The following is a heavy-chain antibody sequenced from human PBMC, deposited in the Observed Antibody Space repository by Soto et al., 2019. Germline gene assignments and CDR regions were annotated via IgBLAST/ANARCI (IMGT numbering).Heavy chain of an antibody. CDR3: TWGHDSSGGSGYSRVDY. CDR2: FMPMFGTA. V-gene: IGHV1-69*01. J-gene: IGHJ4*02. Sequence: QVKLVQSGAEVKKPGSSVKVSCKASGGTFSSYSHHWVRQAPGQGLEWLGGFMPMFGTANYAQKFQGRVPFTADDSTSTAYMYLINLRSDYTAVYYCTWGHDSSGGSGYSRVDYWGQGTQVNVSS. D-gene: IGHD3-22*01. CDR1: GGTFSSYS.